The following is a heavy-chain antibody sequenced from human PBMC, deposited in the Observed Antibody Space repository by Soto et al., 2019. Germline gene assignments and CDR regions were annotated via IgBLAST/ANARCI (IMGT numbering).Heavy chain of an antibody. CDR3: ARAFGWELLLGFDY. CDR2: TYYRSKWYN. J-gene: IGHJ4*02. Sequence: SQTLSLTCAISGDSVSSNSAAWNWIRQSPSRGLEWLGRTYYRSKWYNDYAVSVKSRVTINPDTSKNKFSLQLNLVTPEDTAVYYCARAFGWELLLGFDYWGQGTLVTVSS. D-gene: IGHD1-26*01. CDR1: GDSVSSNSAA. V-gene: IGHV6-1*01.